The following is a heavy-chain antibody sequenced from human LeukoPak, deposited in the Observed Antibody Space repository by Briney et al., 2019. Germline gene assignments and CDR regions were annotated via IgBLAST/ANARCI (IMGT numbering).Heavy chain of an antibody. CDR3: AKTVAGPLTYFDY. CDR2: ISGSGGST. D-gene: IGHD6-19*01. V-gene: IGHV3-23*01. CDR1: GFTFSSYA. Sequence: PGGSLRLSCAASGFTFSSYAMSWVRQAPGNGLEWVSVISGSGGSTYYADSVKGRFTISRENSKNTLYLQMNSLRAEDTAVYYCAKTVAGPLTYFDYWGQGTLVTVSS. J-gene: IGHJ4*02.